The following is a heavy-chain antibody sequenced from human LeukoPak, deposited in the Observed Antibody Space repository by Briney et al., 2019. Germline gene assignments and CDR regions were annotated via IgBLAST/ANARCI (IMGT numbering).Heavy chain of an antibody. Sequence: GASVKVSCKASGYFFPDYYIHWLRQAPGQGLQWMGRINPNTGGTDYAQIFQGRVTMTRDTSISTVCMELSSLRPDDTAFFYCARKSSKTFFDWGQGTLVTVSS. CDR1: GYFFPDYY. D-gene: IGHD3-3*01. CDR3: ARKSSKTFFD. CDR2: INPNTGGT. J-gene: IGHJ4*02. V-gene: IGHV1-2*02.